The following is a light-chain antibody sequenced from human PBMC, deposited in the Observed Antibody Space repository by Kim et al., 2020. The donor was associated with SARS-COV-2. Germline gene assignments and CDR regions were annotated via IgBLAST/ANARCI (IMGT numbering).Light chain of an antibody. J-gene: IGLJ1*01. Sequence: QSVLTQPPSASGTPRQRVTISCSGSSSNIGSNTVNWYQQLPGTAPKLLIYSNNQRPSGVPDRFSGSKSGTSASLAISGLQSEDEADYYCAAWDDSLNGEGVFGTGTKVTVL. CDR1: SSNIGSNT. V-gene: IGLV1-44*01. CDR2: SNN. CDR3: AAWDDSLNGEGV.